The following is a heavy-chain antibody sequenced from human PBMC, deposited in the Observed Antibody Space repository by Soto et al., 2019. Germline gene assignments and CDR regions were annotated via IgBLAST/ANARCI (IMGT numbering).Heavy chain of an antibody. Sequence: GGSLRLSCAASGFTFSSYAMSWVRQAPGKGLEWVSAISGSGGSTYYADSVKGRFTISRDNSKNTLYLQMNSLRAEDTAVYYCAKYDNQQWLVRGGNWFDPWGQGTLVTVSS. J-gene: IGHJ5*02. CDR1: GFTFSSYA. D-gene: IGHD6-19*01. CDR2: ISGSGGST. V-gene: IGHV3-23*01. CDR3: AKYDNQQWLVRGGNWFDP.